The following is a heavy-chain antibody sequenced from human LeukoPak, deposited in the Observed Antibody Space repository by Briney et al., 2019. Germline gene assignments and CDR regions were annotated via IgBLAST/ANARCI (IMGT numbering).Heavy chain of an antibody. D-gene: IGHD5-12*01. CDR2: IHPNTGAT. V-gene: IGHV1-2*02. J-gene: IGHJ4*02. Sequence: ASLKVSCKTSGYTFTDYYLHWVRQAPGQGLEWVGWIHPNTGATHHAQKFQGRLTMTRDTSISTVYMELTRLRSDDTAVYYCARDMGRYSGSDYDYWGQGTLVTAS. CDR1: GYTFTDYY. CDR3: ARDMGRYSGSDYDY.